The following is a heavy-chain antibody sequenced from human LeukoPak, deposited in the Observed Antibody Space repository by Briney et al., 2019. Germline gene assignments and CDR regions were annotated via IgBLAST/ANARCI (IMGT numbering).Heavy chain of an antibody. CDR2: ISGSGGTT. CDR1: GFRFSSHA. D-gene: IGHD3-22*01. Sequence: PGGSLRLSCAGSGFRFSSHAMSWVRQAPGKGLEWVSVISGSGGTTYYADSVKGRFTISRDNSKNTLYLQMNSLRAEDTAVYYCARETYYYDSSGYYYYFGYWGQGTLVTVSS. CDR3: ARETYYYDSSGYYYYFGY. V-gene: IGHV3-23*01. J-gene: IGHJ4*02.